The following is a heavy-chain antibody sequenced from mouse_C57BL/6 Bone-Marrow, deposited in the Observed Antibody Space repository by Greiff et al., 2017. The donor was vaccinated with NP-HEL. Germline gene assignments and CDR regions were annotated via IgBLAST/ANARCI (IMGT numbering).Heavy chain of an antibody. CDR3: AREGGLRRRTYAMDY. CDR1: GFTFSDYY. Sequence: EVMLVESEGGLVQPGSSMKLSCTASGFTFSDYYMAWVRQVPEKGLEWVANINYDGSSTYYLDSLKSRFIISRDNAKNILYLQMSSLKSEDTAKYYCAREGGLRRRTYAMDYWGQGTSVTVSS. J-gene: IGHJ4*01. V-gene: IGHV5-16*01. D-gene: IGHD2-4*01. CDR2: INYDGSST.